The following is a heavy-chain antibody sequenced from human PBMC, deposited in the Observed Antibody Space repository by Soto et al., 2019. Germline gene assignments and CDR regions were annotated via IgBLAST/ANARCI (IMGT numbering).Heavy chain of an antibody. D-gene: IGHD3-22*01. Sequence: QVQLVESGGGVVQPGRSLRLSCAASGFTFSSYGMHWVRQAPGKGLEWVAVISYDGSNKYYADSVKGRFTISRDNSKNTLYLQMNSLRAEDTAVYYCANSDDYYDSSGAPGDDWGQGTLVTVSS. CDR3: ANSDDYYDSSGAPGDD. J-gene: IGHJ4*02. CDR2: ISYDGSNK. CDR1: GFTFSSYG. V-gene: IGHV3-30*18.